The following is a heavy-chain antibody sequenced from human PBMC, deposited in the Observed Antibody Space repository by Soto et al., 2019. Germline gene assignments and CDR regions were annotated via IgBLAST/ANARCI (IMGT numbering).Heavy chain of an antibody. Sequence: SETLSLTCTVFGGPISNYYWSWIRQPPGKGLEWIGYIYYSGSTNYNPSLKSRVTISIDTSKNQFSLKLSSVTAADTAVYYCARANGDYVDYWGQGTLVTVSS. CDR1: GGPISNYY. J-gene: IGHJ4*02. CDR2: IYYSGST. V-gene: IGHV4-59*01. CDR3: ARANGDYVDY. D-gene: IGHD4-17*01.